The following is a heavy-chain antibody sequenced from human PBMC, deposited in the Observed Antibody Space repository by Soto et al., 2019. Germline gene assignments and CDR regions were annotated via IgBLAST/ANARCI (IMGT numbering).Heavy chain of an antibody. Sequence: QVLESGGNSVQPGGSLRLSGAASGFTFGTYTMSWVRLAPGKGLEWVSAISATADSTYYADSVRGRFTISRDNAKNTLYAQMDSLRVKDTALYCVRHWGGANVLRGLAVWVHGTTGTVSS. V-gene: IGHV3-23*01. CDR3: RHWGGANVLRGLAV. CDR2: ISATADST. J-gene: IGHJ6*02. D-gene: IGHD3-10*01. CDR1: GFTFGTYT.